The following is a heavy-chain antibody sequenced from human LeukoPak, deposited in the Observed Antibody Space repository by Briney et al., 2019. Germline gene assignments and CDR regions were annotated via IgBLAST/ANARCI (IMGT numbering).Heavy chain of an antibody. CDR1: GGSIGGHTFY. CDR3: ARLTALAGHRGAFDI. J-gene: IGHJ3*02. V-gene: IGHV4-39*01. D-gene: IGHD6-19*01. CDR2: IYYNGNT. Sequence: PSETLSLTCNVSGGSIGGHTFYWDWIRQPPGKGLEWIATIYYNGNTFYDPSLKSRVAISIDMSKSQFSLHLSSVTAADTAIYYCARLTALAGHRGAFDIWGPGTMITVSS.